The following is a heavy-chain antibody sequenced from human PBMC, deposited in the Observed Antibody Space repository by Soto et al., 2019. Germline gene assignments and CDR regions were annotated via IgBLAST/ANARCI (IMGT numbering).Heavy chain of an antibody. CDR1: GGTFSSYT. V-gene: IGHV1-69*02. Sequence: SVKVSCKASGGTFSSYTISWVRQAPGQGLEWMGRIIPILGIANYAQKFQGRVTITADKSTSTAYMELSSLRSEDTAVYYCAKSRRTREPGFYYYYYGMDVWGQGTTVTVSS. J-gene: IGHJ6*02. CDR2: IIPILGIA. CDR3: AKSRRTREPGFYYYYYGMDV. D-gene: IGHD1-26*01.